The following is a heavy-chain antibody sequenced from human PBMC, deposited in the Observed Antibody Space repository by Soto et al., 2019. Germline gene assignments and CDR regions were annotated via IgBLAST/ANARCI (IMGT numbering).Heavy chain of an antibody. CDR2: IYWDDDK. CDR1: GFSLSTSGVG. J-gene: IGHJ6*02. CDR3: IQSRCGGDCLQSYASHYYYGMDV. Sequence: QITLKESGPTLVKPTQTLTLTCTFSGFSLSTSGVGVGWIRQPPGKALEWLALIYWDDDKRYSPSLRSMLTVSKDTSKNQVFLTMTSMDPVDTATYHCIQSRCGGDCLQSYASHYYYGMDVWGQGTTVTVSS. V-gene: IGHV2-5*02. D-gene: IGHD2-21*02.